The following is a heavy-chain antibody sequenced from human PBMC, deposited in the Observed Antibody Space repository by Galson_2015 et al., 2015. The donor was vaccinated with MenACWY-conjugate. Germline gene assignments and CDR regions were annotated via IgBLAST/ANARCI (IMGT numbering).Heavy chain of an antibody. D-gene: IGHD6-6*01. J-gene: IGHJ4*02. CDR3: TTDGQLVGRSGYY. CDR2: IRYDGSNK. V-gene: IGHV3-30*02. Sequence: SLRLSCAASGFTFSSYGMHWVRQAPGKGLEWVAFIRYDGSNKYYADSVKGRFTISRDNSKNTLYLQMNSLKTEDTAVYYCTTDGQLVGRSGYYWGQGTLVTVSS. CDR1: GFTFSSYG.